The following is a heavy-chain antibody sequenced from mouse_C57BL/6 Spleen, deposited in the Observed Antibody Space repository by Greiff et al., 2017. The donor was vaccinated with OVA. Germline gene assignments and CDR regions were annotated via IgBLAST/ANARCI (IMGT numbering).Heavy chain of an antibody. Sequence: VQLQQSGPELVKPGASVKISCKASGYSFTDYNMNWVKQSNGKSLEWIGVINPNYGTTSYNQKFKGKATLTVDQSSSTAYMQLSSLTSDDSAVEYCARGALCDNGSCRYWYFDVWGTGTPVTVAS. J-gene: IGHJ1*03. CDR3: ARGALCDNGSCRYWYFDV. V-gene: IGHV1-39*01. CDR1: GYSFTDYN. CDR2: INPNYGTT. D-gene: IGHD1-1*01.